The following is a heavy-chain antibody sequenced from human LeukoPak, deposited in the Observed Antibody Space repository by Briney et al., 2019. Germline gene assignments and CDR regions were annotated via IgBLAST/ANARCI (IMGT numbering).Heavy chain of an antibody. CDR3: TRKSYSQGFDY. CDR2: MRSKAYGGTT. Sequence: GRSLRLSCTPSGFTLGDYAMSWVRQAPEEGLEWVGFMRSKAYGGTTEYAASVKGRFTISRDESKNIAYLEMNSLKTEDTAVYYCTRKSYSQGFDYWGRGTLVTVSS. D-gene: IGHD6-13*01. CDR1: GFTLGDYA. V-gene: IGHV3-49*04. J-gene: IGHJ4*02.